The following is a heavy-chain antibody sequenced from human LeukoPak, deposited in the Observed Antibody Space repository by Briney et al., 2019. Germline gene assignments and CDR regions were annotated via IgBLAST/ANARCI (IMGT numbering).Heavy chain of an antibody. Sequence: SETLSLTCTVSGGSISSSSYYWGWIRQPPGKGLEWIGSIYYSGSTYYNPSLKSRVTISVDTSKNQFSPKLSSVTAADTAVYYCAREYPSGSGRGTYYMDVWGKGTTVTVSS. CDR3: AREYPSGSGRGTYYMDV. J-gene: IGHJ6*03. CDR2: IYYSGST. CDR1: GGSISSSSYY. V-gene: IGHV4-39*07. D-gene: IGHD3-10*01.